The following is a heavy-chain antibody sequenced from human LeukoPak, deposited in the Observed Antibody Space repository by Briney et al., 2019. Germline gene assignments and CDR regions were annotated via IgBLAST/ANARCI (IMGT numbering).Heavy chain of an antibody. Sequence: PGGSLGLSCAASGFTFSDYYMSWIRQAPGKGLEWVSYISSSGSTIYYADSVKGRFTISRDNAKNSLYLQMNSLRAEDTAVYYCARLDSYGYAVDYWGQGTLVTVSS. CDR3: ARLDSYGYAVDY. D-gene: IGHD5-18*01. V-gene: IGHV3-11*01. CDR2: ISSSGSTI. J-gene: IGHJ4*02. CDR1: GFTFSDYY.